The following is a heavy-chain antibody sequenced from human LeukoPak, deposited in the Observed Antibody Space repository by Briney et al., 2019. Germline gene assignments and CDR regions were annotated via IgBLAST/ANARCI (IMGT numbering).Heavy chain of an antibody. CDR1: GDSISSYY. J-gene: IGHJ4*02. CDR3: ARRALEVGAAFDS. CDR2: IYTDGST. D-gene: IGHD1-26*01. Sequence: SETLSLTCTVSGDSISSYYWSWIRQPQGKGLEWIGSIYTDGSTNYNPSLKSRVTISVDTSKNQFSLKLSSVTAADTAVYYCARRALEVGAAFDSWGQGTLVTVSS. V-gene: IGHV4-4*09.